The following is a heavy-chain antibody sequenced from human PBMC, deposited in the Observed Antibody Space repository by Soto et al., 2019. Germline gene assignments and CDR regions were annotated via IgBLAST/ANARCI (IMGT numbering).Heavy chain of an antibody. Sequence: PSETLSLTCTVSGGSISSYYWGWIRQPPGKGLEWIGSIYYSGSTYYNPSLKSRVTISVDTSKNQFSLKLSSVTAADTAVYYCARRLTMIVLAKGNAFDIWGQGTMVTVSS. CDR2: IYYSGST. D-gene: IGHD3-22*01. V-gene: IGHV4-39*01. CDR1: GGSISSYY. CDR3: ARRLTMIVLAKGNAFDI. J-gene: IGHJ3*02.